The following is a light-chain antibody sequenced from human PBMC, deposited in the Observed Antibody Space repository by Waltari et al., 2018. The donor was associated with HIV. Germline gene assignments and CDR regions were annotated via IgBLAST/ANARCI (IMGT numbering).Light chain of an antibody. CDR2: DDD. CDR3: GTWDNRLTTVV. Sequence: QSVLTQPPSVSAAPGQKVTISCPGGSSNVGASYVSWYQQLPGTAPKLLIYDDDKRPTGIPDRCSGSKSGTSATLGITGLQTGDEADYYCGTWDNRLTTVVFGGGTKLTVL. V-gene: IGLV1-51*01. CDR1: SSNVGASY. J-gene: IGLJ2*01.